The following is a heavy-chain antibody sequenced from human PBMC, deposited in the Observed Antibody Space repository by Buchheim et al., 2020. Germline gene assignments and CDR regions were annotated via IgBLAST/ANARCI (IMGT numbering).Heavy chain of an antibody. V-gene: IGHV3-30*18. CDR3: AKEQGRSSGWPKSDDFDY. D-gene: IGHD6-19*01. Sequence: QVQLVESGGGVVQPGRSLRLSCAASGFTFSSYGMHWVRQAPGKGLEWVAVISYDGSNKYYADSVKGRFTISRDNYKNTLYLQMNSLRAEDTAVYYCAKEQGRSSGWPKSDDFDYWGQGTL. CDR2: ISYDGSNK. CDR1: GFTFSSYG. J-gene: IGHJ4*02.